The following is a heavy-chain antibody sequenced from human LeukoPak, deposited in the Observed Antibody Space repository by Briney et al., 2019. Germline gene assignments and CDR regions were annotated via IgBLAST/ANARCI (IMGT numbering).Heavy chain of an antibody. V-gene: IGHV3-73*01. D-gene: IGHD2-2*01. CDR3: TRQVVPAAKGYYYYYYMDV. Sequence: GGSLRLSCAASGFTFSGSAMHWVRQASGKGLEWVGRIRSKANSYATAYAASVKGRFTISRDDSKNTAYLQMNSLKTEDTAVYYCTRQVVPAAKGYYYYYYMDVWGKGTTVTVSS. CDR2: IRSKANSYAT. J-gene: IGHJ6*03. CDR1: GFTFSGSA.